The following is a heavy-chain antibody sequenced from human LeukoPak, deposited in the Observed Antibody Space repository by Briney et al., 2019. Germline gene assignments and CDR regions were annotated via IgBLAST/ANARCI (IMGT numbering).Heavy chain of an antibody. CDR1: GFTFSSYA. V-gene: IGHV3-30*04. CDR2: ISYDGSNK. J-gene: IGHJ6*02. CDR3: ARDQDTYYYYGMDV. Sequence: GRSLRLSCAASGFTFSSYAMHWVRQAPGKGLEWVAVISYDGSNKYYADSVKGRFTISRDNSKNTLYLQMNSLRAEDTAVYYCARDQDTYYYYGMDVWGQGTTVTVSS.